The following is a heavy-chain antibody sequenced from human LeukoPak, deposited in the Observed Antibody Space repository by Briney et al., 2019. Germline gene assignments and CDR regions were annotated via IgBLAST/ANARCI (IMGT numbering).Heavy chain of an antibody. D-gene: IGHD2-2*02. CDR2: IIPIFGTA. J-gene: IGHJ4*02. Sequence: ASVKVSCKASGGTFSSYAISWVRQAPGQGLEWMGGIIPIFGTANYAQKFQGRVTITADESTSTAYMELSSLRSEDTAVYYCASPLTPYCSSTSCYTYDYWGQGTLVTVSS. CDR1: GGTFSSYA. CDR3: ASPLTPYCSSTSCYTYDY. V-gene: IGHV1-69*13.